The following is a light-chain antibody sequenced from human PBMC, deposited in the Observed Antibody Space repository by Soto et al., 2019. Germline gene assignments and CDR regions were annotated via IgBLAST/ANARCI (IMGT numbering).Light chain of an antibody. CDR1: SSDVGNYNY. Sequence: QSALTQPRSVSGSPGQSVTISCTGTSSDVGNYNYVSWYRHHPGKAPKVLIYDVSKRPSGVPDRFSGSKSGNTASLTVSGRQAEDEAAYYCSSYVGTYGLLFGGGTQLIVL. V-gene: IGLV2-11*01. CDR2: DVS. J-gene: IGLJ2*01. CDR3: SSYVGTYGLL.